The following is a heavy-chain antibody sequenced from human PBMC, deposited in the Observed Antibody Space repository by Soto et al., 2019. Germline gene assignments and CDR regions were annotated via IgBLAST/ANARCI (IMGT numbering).Heavy chain of an antibody. CDR3: AKDFSAGITMVRGDSDY. Sequence: GVLRLSCAASGFTFSSYGMHWVRQAPGKGLEWVSVISYDGSNKYYADSVKGRFTISRDNSKNTLYLQMNSLRAEDTAVYYCAKDFSAGITMVRGDSDYWGQGTLVTVSS. J-gene: IGHJ4*02. CDR2: ISYDGSNK. CDR1: GFTFSSYG. V-gene: IGHV3-30*18. D-gene: IGHD3-10*01.